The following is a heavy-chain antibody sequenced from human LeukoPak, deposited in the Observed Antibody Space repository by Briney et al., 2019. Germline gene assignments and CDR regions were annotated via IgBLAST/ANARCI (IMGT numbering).Heavy chain of an antibody. V-gene: IGHV1-69*06. D-gene: IGHD3-10*01. CDR3: ASSHYYGSGSYAFDI. Sequence: SVKVSCKASGGTFSSYAISWVRQAPGQGLEWMGGIIPIFGTANYAQKFQGRVTITADKSTSTAYMELSSLRSEDTAVYYCASSHYYGSGSYAFDIWGQGTMVTVSS. J-gene: IGHJ3*02. CDR2: IIPIFGTA. CDR1: GGTFSSYA.